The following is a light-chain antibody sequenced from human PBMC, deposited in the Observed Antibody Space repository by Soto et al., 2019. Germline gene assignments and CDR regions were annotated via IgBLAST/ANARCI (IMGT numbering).Light chain of an antibody. CDR1: QSVSSSY. CDR2: NAS. J-gene: IGKJ1*01. V-gene: IGKV3-20*01. CDR3: QQYGNSRGT. Sequence: VLTQSPGTLSLSPGGRATLSCRASQSVSSSYLAWYQQKPGQAPRLLIYNASSRATGIPDRFSGSGSGTDFTLTISRLEPEDFAVYYCQQYGNSRGTFGQGTKVDIK.